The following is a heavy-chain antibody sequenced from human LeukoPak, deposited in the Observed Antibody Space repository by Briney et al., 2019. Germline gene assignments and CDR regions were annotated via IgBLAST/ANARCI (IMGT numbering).Heavy chain of an antibody. CDR2: ISSSSSYI. CDR1: GFTFRSCN. CDR3: ARGASRADY. V-gene: IGHV3-21*01. J-gene: IGHJ4*02. Sequence: GGSLRLSCAASGFTFRSCNMNWVRQAPGKRPEWVSSISSSSSYIYYADSVKGRFTISRDNAKNSLYLQMNSLRAEDTALYYCARGASRADYWGQGTLVTVSS.